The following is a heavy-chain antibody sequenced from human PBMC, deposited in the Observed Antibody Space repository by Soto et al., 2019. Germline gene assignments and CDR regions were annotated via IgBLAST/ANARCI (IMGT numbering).Heavy chain of an antibody. V-gene: IGHV3-48*02. CDR3: ARSESYRLDY. Sequence: EVQLVESGGGLVQPGGSLRLSCGAFGFILSDYNMNWVRQAPGKGLEWIAYISSSGGTVYYADSVKGRFTVSRDNAQNSLNLQMNSLREEDTAVYYWARSESYRLDYWGQGTLVTVSS. J-gene: IGHJ4*02. D-gene: IGHD1-26*01. CDR2: ISSSGGTV. CDR1: GFILSDYN.